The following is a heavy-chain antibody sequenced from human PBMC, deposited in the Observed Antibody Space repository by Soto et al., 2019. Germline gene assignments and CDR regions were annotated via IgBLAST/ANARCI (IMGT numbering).Heavy chain of an antibody. V-gene: IGHV1-46*01. J-gene: IGHJ5*02. Sequence: ASVKVSCKASGYTFTSYYMHWARQAPGQGLEWMGIINPSGGSTSYAQKFQGRVTMTRDTSTSTVYMELSSLRSEDTAVYYCARGVLRIGYCSGGSCYTDNWFDPCGQRTLVTVSS. CDR2: INPSGGST. CDR1: GYTFTSYY. CDR3: ARGVLRIGYCSGGSCYTDNWFDP. D-gene: IGHD2-15*01.